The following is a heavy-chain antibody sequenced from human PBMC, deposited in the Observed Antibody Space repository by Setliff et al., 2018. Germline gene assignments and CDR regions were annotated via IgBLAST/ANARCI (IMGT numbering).Heavy chain of an antibody. CDR1: GASISSYY. Sequence: SSETLSLTCRVSGASISSYYWSWIRQPPGKGLEWIGYIYTSGTTKYNPSLKSRVTISVDTSKSQFSLNLSSVTAADTAVYYCARIAYGSGSYYFDYWGQGTLVTVSS. CDR2: IYTSGTT. D-gene: IGHD3-10*01. J-gene: IGHJ4*02. V-gene: IGHV4-4*08. CDR3: ARIAYGSGSYYFDY.